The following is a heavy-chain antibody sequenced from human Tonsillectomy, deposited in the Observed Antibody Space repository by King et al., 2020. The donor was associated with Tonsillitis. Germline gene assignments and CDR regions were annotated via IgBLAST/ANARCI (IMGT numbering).Heavy chain of an antibody. CDR3: AGGAGSSWPDYYYYMDV. Sequence: VQLVESGGRVVQPGRSLRLSCAASGFTFDSFGMHWVRQAPGKGLGWGAVIWSDATNKYHADSVIGRFTIARDNSKNTLFLQMNSRRAGDTAVDYCAGGAGSSWPDYYYYMDVWGKGTTVTVSS. CDR2: IWSDATNK. D-gene: IGHD6-13*01. J-gene: IGHJ6*03. V-gene: IGHV3-33*08. CDR1: GFTFDSFG.